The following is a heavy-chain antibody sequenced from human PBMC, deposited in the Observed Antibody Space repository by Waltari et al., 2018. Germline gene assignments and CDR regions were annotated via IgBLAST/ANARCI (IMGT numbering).Heavy chain of an antibody. CDR2: IYTSGST. CDR1: GGSISSGSYY. J-gene: IGHJ4*02. D-gene: IGHD1-7*01. V-gene: IGHV4-61*02. CDR3: ARDTVREGDNWNSH. Sequence: QVQLQESGPGLVKPSQTLSLTCTVSGGSISSGSYYWSWIRQPAGKGLEWIGRIYTSGSTNYNPSLKSRVTISVDTSKNQFSLKLSSVTAADTAVYYCARDTVREGDNWNSHWGQGTLVTVSS.